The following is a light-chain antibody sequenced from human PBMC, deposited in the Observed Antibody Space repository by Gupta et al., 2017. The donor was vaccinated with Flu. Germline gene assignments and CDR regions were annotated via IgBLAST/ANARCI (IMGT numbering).Light chain of an antibody. CDR1: SSNIENNY. CDR2: DND. Sequence: KVTISCSGNSSNIENNYVAWYQQLPGTAPKLLIYDNDKRPSGIPDRFSGSKSGTSATLAISGVQTEDEADYYCGTWDNSRSALVFGGGTKLTVL. CDR3: GTWDNSRSALV. V-gene: IGLV1-51*02. J-gene: IGLJ2*01.